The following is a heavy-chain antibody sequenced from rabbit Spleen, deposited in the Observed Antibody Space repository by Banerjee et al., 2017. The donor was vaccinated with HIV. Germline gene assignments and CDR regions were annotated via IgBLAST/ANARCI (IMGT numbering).Heavy chain of an antibody. D-gene: IGHD1-1*01. V-gene: IGHV1S45*01. CDR1: GFSFSSSYW. CDR3: ARDTSSSFSSYGMDL. Sequence: QEQLEESGGDLVKPEGSLTLTCTASGFSFSSSYWICWVRQAPGKGLEWIGCIYTSSGTTYYASWAKGRFTISKTSSTTVTLQMTRLTAADTATYFCARDTSSSFSSYGMDLWGQGTLVTV. J-gene: IGHJ6*01. CDR2: IYTSSGTT.